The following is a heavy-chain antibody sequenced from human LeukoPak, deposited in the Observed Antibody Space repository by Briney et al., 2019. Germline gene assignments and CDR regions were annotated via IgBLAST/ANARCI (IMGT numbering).Heavy chain of an antibody. D-gene: IGHD2-2*01. CDR1: GFTFSSYA. V-gene: IGHV3-23*01. J-gene: IGHJ6*02. CDR2: ICGSGGST. Sequence: GGSLRLSCAASGFTFSSYAMSWVRQAPGKGLEWVSAICGSGGSTYYADSVKGRFTISRDNSKNTLYLQMNSLRAEDTAVYYCARDSRYCSSTSCYRDYYYYGMDVWGQGTTVTVSS. CDR3: ARDSRYCSSTSCYRDYYYYGMDV.